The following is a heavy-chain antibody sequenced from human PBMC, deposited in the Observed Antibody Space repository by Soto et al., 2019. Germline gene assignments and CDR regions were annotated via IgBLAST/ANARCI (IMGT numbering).Heavy chain of an antibody. V-gene: IGHV4-31*03. Sequence: SETLSLTCTVSGDSINSGGYHWTWIRQHPGKGLEWIGYIYYSGSTYYNPSLKSRVTMSIDTSKNQFSLRLRSVTAADTAVYYCERDRNGNYFDPWGQGTQVTVSS. D-gene: IGHD4-4*01. CDR2: IYYSGST. CDR1: GDSINSGGYH. J-gene: IGHJ5*02. CDR3: ERDRNGNYFDP.